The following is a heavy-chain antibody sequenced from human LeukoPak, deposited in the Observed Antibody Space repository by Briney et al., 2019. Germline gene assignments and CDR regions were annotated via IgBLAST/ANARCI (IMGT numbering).Heavy chain of an antibody. J-gene: IGHJ4*02. V-gene: IGHV3-15*01. CDR2: IKSKTDGGTT. D-gene: IGHD2-15*01. CDR3: TTDFLGYCSGGSCYGGYYFDY. CDR1: GFTFSNAW. Sequence: GGSLRLSCAASGFTFSNAWMSWVRQAPGKGLEWVGRIKSKTDGGTTDYAAPVKGRFIISRDDSKNTLYLQMNSLKTEDTAVYYCTTDFLGYCSGGSCYGGYYFDYWGQGTLVTVSS.